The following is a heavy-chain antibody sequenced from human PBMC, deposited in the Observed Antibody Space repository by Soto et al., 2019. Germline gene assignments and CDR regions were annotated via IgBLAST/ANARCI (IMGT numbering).Heavy chain of an antibody. V-gene: IGHV4-34*01. CDR2: INHTGST. CDR1: GGSFSGYS. D-gene: IGHD6-13*01. J-gene: IGHJ5*02. CDR3: ARVSARRPSQVIAAATAVS. Sequence: SETLSLTCAVHGGSFSGYSWSWIRQPPGKGMERIGEINHTGSTIYNPPLKSRVTISVDTSKKQFSLKVSSVTAADAAVYNYARVSARRPSQVIAAATAVSWGPGTLVTVSS.